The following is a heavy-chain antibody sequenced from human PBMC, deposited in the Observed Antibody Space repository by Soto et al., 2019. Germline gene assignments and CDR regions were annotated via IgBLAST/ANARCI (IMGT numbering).Heavy chain of an antibody. V-gene: IGHV3-30*18. CDR2: ISYDGSNK. J-gene: IGHJ6*02. D-gene: IGHD3-3*01. CDR1: GFNFSSYA. Sequence: QVQLVESGGGVVQPGRSLRLSCAASGFNFSSYAMHWVRQAPGKGLEWVAVISYDGSNKYYADSVKCRFTISRDNSKNTLYLQMNSLRAEDTAVYYWAKDVLRFLEWLAFYGMDVWGQGTTVTVSS. CDR3: AKDVLRFLEWLAFYGMDV.